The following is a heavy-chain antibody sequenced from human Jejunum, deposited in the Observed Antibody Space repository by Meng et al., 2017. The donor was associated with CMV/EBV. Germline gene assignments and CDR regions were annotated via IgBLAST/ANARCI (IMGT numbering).Heavy chain of an antibody. CDR2: IFSNAST. CDR3: ARGSGYYYY. D-gene: IGHD3-10*01. V-gene: IGHV3-53*01. CDR1: GFTASDSY. Sequence: VQLVESGGGLIQPGGSLKISCEVFGFTASDSYMTWVRQAPGKGLEWVSLIFSNASTYYADSVKGRFTISRDNSKNTLYLQMISLRVEDTAVYYCARGSGYYYYWGQGTLVTVSS. J-gene: IGHJ4*02.